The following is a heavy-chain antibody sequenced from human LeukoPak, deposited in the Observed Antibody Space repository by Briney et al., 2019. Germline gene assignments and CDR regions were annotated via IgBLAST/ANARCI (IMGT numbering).Heavy chain of an antibody. V-gene: IGHV1-18*01. CDR3: ARGGTTGTTYYYYGMDV. Sequence: VSVKVSCKASGYTFSSYGISWVRQAPGQGLEWMGWISAYNGNTNYAQKLQGRVTMTTDTSTSTAYMELRSLRSDDTAVYYCARGGTTGTTYYYYGMDVWGQGTTVTVSS. D-gene: IGHD1-7*01. CDR1: GYTFSSYG. J-gene: IGHJ6*02. CDR2: ISAYNGNT.